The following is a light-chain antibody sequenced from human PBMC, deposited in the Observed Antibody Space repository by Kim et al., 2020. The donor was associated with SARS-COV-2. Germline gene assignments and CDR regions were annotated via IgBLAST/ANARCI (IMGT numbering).Light chain of an antibody. V-gene: IGKV4-1*01. CDR2: WAS. J-gene: IGKJ1*01. Sequence: DIVMTQSPDSLAVSLGERATINCKSSQSVLYSSNNKNYLAWYQQKPGQPPKLLIYWASTRESGVPDRFSGSGSGTDFTLTISSLQAEDVAVYYCQQYYRTPLAFCQRTKVDIK. CDR3: QQYYRTPLA. CDR1: QSVLYSSNNKNY.